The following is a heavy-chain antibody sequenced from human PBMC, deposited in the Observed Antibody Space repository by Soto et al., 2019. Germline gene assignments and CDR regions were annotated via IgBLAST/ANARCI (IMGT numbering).Heavy chain of an antibody. CDR2: VYDVDGT. J-gene: IGHJ3*01. D-gene: IGHD1-1*01. V-gene: IGHV3-53*01. CDR1: GLTVSGKKY. Sequence: DVQLVESGGGLIQPGGSLRLSCAASGLTVSGKKYIAWVRQAPGKGLEWVSGVYDVDGTYYADSVKGRFTISRDTSKTILFLEMNYLRPEDTAVYYCASWLQREHAYDVWGLGKTVTVPS. CDR3: ASWLQREHAYDV.